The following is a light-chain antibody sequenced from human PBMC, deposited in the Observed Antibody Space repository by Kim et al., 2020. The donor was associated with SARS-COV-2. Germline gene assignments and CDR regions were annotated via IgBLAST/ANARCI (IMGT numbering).Light chain of an antibody. V-gene: IGKV3-11*01. J-gene: IGKJ3*01. Sequence: SPGERATLSCKASQSVSSYLAWYQQKPGQAPRLLIYDASNRATGIPARFSGSGSRTDFTLTISSLEPEDFAVYYCQQRSNWPGFTFGPGTKVDIK. CDR1: QSVSSY. CDR3: QQRSNWPGFT. CDR2: DAS.